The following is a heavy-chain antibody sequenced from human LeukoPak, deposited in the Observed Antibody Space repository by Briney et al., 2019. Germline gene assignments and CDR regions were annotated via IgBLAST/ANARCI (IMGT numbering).Heavy chain of an antibody. CDR1: GGPISSYY. CDR2: IYYSGST. Sequence: PSETLSLTCTVSGGPISSYYWSWIRQPPGKGLEWIGYIYYSGSTNYNPSLKSRVTISVDTSKNQFSLKLSSVTAADTAVYYCARGTLYRGWSYYLDFWGQGSQVTVSS. V-gene: IGHV4-59*01. D-gene: IGHD6-19*01. J-gene: IGHJ4*02. CDR3: ARGTLYRGWSYYLDF.